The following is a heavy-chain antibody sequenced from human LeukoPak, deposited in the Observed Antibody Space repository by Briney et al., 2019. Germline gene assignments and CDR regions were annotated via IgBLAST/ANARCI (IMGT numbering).Heavy chain of an antibody. Sequence: ASVKVSCKASGYTFTSYAMNWVRQAPGQGLEWMGWINTNTGNPTYAQGFTGRFVFSLDTSVSTAYLQISSLKAEDTAEYYCARAIEQWLVRDFDYWGQGTLVTVSS. CDR2: INTNTGNP. D-gene: IGHD6-19*01. J-gene: IGHJ4*02. CDR1: GYTFTSYA. V-gene: IGHV7-4-1*02. CDR3: ARAIEQWLVRDFDY.